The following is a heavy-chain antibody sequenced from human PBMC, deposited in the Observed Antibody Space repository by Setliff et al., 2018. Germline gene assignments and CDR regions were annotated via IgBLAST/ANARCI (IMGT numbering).Heavy chain of an antibody. D-gene: IGHD6-19*01. CDR1: GYTFSNYG. V-gene: IGHV1-18*01. CDR2: INNYNTNT. CDR3: ARDGVAGLPVD. Sequence: ASVKVSCKASGYTFSNYGITWVRQAPGQGLKWMGWINNYNTNTNYAQKLQGRVAMTTDTSTSTAYMELRSLRSDDSAVYYCARDGVAGLPVDWGQGTLVTVSS. J-gene: IGHJ4*02.